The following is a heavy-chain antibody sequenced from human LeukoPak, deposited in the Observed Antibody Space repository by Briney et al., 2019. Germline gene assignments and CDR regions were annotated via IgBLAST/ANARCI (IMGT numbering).Heavy chain of an antibody. CDR3: ARVTMVRGVNWFDP. Sequence: GASVKVSCKASGYTFTSYGISWVRQAPGQGLEWMGWISGYNGNTNYAQKVQGRVTMTTDTSTSTAYMELRSLISDDTAVYYCARVTMVRGVNWFDPWAREPWSPSPQ. D-gene: IGHD3-10*01. CDR2: ISGYNGNT. CDR1: GYTFTSYG. J-gene: IGHJ5*02. V-gene: IGHV1-18*01.